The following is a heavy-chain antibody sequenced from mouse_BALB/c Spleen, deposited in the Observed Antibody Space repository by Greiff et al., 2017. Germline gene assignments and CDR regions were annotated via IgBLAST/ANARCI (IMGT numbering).Heavy chain of an antibody. V-gene: IGHV5-6-5*01. J-gene: IGHJ2*01. Sequence: EVKLVESGGGLVKPGGSLKLSCAASGFTFSSYAMSWVRQTPEKRLEWVASISSGGSTYYPDSVKGRFTISRDNARNILYLQMSSLRSEDTAMYYCAGGNYEYFDYWGQGTTLTVSS. CDR1: GFTFSSYA. CDR2: ISSGGST. CDR3: AGGNYEYFDY. D-gene: IGHD2-1*01.